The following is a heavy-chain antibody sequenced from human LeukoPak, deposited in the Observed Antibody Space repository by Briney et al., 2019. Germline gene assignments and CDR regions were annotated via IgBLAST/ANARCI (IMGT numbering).Heavy chain of an antibody. D-gene: IGHD3-22*01. CDR3: ARSPDYYDSSGYQDY. CDR1: GSRFTSYW. CDR2: IDPSDSYT. Sequence: GESLKISCKGSGSRFTSYWISGVRQMPGKGLEWMGRIDPSDSYTNYSPSFQGHVTISADKSISTAYLQWSSLKASDTAMYYCARSPDYYDSSGYQDYWGQGTLVTVSS. J-gene: IGHJ4*02. V-gene: IGHV5-10-1*01.